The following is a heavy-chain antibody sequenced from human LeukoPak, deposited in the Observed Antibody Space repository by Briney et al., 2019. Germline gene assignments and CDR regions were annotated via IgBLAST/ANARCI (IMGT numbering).Heavy chain of an antibody. CDR2: IYYSGST. CDR3: ARLSYGYDPYYFDC. Sequence: SETLSLTCTVSGGSISSGDYYWRWIRQPPGKGLEWIGYIYYSGSTYYNPSLKSRVTISVYTSKNQFSLNVNSLTAADTTIYYSARLSYGYDPYYFDCWGQGTLVTVAS. D-gene: IGHD5-12*01. CDR1: GGSISSGDYY. V-gene: IGHV4-30-4*01. J-gene: IGHJ4*02.